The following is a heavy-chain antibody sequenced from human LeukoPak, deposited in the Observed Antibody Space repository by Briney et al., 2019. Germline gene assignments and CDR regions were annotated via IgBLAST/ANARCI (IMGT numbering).Heavy chain of an antibody. D-gene: IGHD3-10*01. CDR1: GFTYSSFW. Sequence: GGSLRLSCAASGFTYSSFWMHWVRQAPGKGLVWVSRIESDGSTTSYADSVKGRFTISRDNAKNSLYLQMNSLRAEDTAVYYCATLRRSRSENYWGQGTLVTVSS. CDR2: IESDGSTT. CDR3: ATLRRSRSENY. V-gene: IGHV3-74*01. J-gene: IGHJ4*02.